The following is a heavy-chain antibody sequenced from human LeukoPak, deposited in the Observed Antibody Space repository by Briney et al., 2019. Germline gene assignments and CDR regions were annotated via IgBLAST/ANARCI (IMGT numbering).Heavy chain of an antibody. CDR3: AREGLVVPAASDAFDI. CDR2: IKQDGSEK. D-gene: IGHD2-2*01. CDR1: GFTFSSYW. J-gene: IGHJ3*02. Sequence: GGSLRLSCAASGFTFSSYWMSWVRQAPGKGLEWVANIKQDGSEKYYVDSVKGRFTISRDNAKNSLYLQMNSLRAEDTAVYYCAREGLVVPAASDAFDIWGQGTMVTVSS. V-gene: IGHV3-7*01.